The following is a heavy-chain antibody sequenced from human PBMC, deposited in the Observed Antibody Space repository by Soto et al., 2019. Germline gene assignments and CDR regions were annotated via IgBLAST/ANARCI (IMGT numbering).Heavy chain of an antibody. J-gene: IGHJ6*02. CDR1: GFTFDDYA. V-gene: IGHV3-9*01. D-gene: IGHD3-10*01. CDR2: ISWNSGSI. Sequence: EVQLVESGGGLVQPGRSLRLSCAASGFTFDDYAMHWVRQAPGKGLEWVSGISWNSGSIGYADSVKGRFTISRDNAKNSLYLQMNSLRAEDTALYYCAKWGRGAFRYYYGMDVWGQGTTVTVSS. CDR3: AKWGRGAFRYYYGMDV.